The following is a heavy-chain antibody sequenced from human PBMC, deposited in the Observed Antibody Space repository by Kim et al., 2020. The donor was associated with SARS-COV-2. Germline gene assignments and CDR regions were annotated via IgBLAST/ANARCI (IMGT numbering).Heavy chain of an antibody. CDR1: GYTLTELS. V-gene: IGHV1-24*01. Sequence: ASVKVSCKVSGYTLTELSMHWVRQAPGKGLEWMGGFDPEAGETIYAQKFQGRVTMTEDTSTDTAYMELSSLRSEDTAVYYCATQSDVGIAAASYWGQGTLVTVSS. CDR3: ATQSDVGIAAASY. D-gene: IGHD6-13*01. J-gene: IGHJ4*02. CDR2: FDPEAGET.